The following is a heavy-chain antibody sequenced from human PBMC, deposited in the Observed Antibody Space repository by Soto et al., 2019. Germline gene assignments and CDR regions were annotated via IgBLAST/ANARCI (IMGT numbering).Heavy chain of an antibody. V-gene: IGHV4-4*02. J-gene: IGHJ4*02. Sequence: QVQLQESGPGLVKPSGTLSLTCAVSGGSISSSNWWSWVRQPPGKGLEWIGEIYHSGSTNYNPSLKRRLTISVDKSKNQFSLKLSSVTAADTAVYYCARGTDYVWGSYRPTFDYWGQGTLVTVSS. CDR1: GGSISSSNW. D-gene: IGHD3-16*02. CDR2: IYHSGST. CDR3: ARGTDYVWGSYRPTFDY.